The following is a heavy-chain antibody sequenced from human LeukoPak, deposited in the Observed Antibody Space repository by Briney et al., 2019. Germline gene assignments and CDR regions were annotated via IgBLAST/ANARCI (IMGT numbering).Heavy chain of an antibody. Sequence: PGGSLRLSCAGSGFPFSSHGMNWVRQAPGKGLVWVSAISDTGNTYHADSVKGRFTISRDNSKNTLYLEMNSLRAEDTAVYYCAKDIGSYYDYWGQGILVTVSS. V-gene: IGHV3-23*01. CDR3: AKDIGSYYDY. J-gene: IGHJ4*02. D-gene: IGHD3-10*01. CDR2: ISDTGNT. CDR1: GFPFSSHG.